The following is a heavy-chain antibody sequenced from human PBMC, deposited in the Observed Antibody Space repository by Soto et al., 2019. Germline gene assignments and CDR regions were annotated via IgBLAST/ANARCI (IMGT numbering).Heavy chain of an antibody. CDR3: ASSIK. CDR2: IRYDGSNK. J-gene: IGHJ4*02. CDR1: GFPFSSYG. V-gene: IGHV3-33*01. Sequence: AGTLRLSCAASGFPFSSYGMHWVRQAPGKGLDWVAVIRYDGSNKDYADSVKGRFTISRVNAKNTLFLQLNNLRVDETAVYYRASSIKWGQGTLVTVSS.